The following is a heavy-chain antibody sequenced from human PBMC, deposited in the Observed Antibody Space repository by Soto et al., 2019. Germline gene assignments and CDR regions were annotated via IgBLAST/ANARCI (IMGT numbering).Heavy chain of an antibody. D-gene: IGHD3-22*01. Sequence: QVQLVQSGAEVKKPGSSVKVSCKASGGTFSSYAITWVRQAPGQGLEWMGGIIPIFGTANYAQKFQGRVTIPADESTSTAYRELSSLSTEDTVVYYCARDSGPSSGCYPYWFDPWGQGTLVTVSS. J-gene: IGHJ5*02. CDR1: GGTFSSYA. V-gene: IGHV1-69*12. CDR2: IIPIFGTA. CDR3: ARDSGPSSGCYPYWFDP.